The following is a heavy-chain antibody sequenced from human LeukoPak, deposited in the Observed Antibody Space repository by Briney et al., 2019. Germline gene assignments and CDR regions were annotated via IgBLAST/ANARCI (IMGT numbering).Heavy chain of an antibody. D-gene: IGHD3-10*01. Sequence: PSETLSLTCTVSGGSISSSSYYWGWIRQPPGKGLEWIGSIYYSGSTYYNPSLKSRVTISVDTSKNQFSLKLSSVTAADTAVYYCARDGMSGGYFDYWGQGTLVTVSS. J-gene: IGHJ4*02. V-gene: IGHV4-39*07. CDR3: ARDGMSGGYFDY. CDR1: GGSISSSSYY. CDR2: IYYSGST.